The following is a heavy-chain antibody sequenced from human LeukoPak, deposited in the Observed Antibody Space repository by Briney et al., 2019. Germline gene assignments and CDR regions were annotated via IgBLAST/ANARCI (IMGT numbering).Heavy chain of an antibody. CDR3: AKVAVVVVVVAAPFDY. D-gene: IGHD2-15*01. Sequence: GGSLRLSCAASGFTFSSYAMSWVRQAPGKGLEWVSAISGSGGSTYYADSGKGRFTISRDNSKNTLYLQMNSLRAEDTAVYYCAKVAVVVVVVAAPFDYWGQGTLVTVSS. CDR1: GFTFSSYA. CDR2: ISGSGGST. J-gene: IGHJ4*02. V-gene: IGHV3-23*01.